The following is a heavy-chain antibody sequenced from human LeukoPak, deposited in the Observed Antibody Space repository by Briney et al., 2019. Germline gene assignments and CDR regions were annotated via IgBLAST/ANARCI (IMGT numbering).Heavy chain of an antibody. Sequence: GGSLRLSCAASGFTFSTYNMNWVRQAPGKGLEWVSSITSSSTYIYYADSVKGRFTISRDNAKNSLYLQMNSLRAEDTAMYYCARVILWFGETYTYYFDCWGQGTLVTVSS. CDR1: GFTFSTYN. CDR3: ARVILWFGETYTYYFDC. V-gene: IGHV3-21*01. D-gene: IGHD3-10*01. CDR2: ITSSSTYI. J-gene: IGHJ4*02.